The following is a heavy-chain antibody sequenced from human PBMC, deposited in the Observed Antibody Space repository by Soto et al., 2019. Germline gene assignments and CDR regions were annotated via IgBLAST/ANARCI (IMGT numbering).Heavy chain of an antibody. CDR2: IDGGGTT. D-gene: IGHD6-19*01. J-gene: IGHJ4*02. CDR3: VQTTGWPGCDF. V-gene: IGHV3-53*01. Sequence: EVQLVESGGGLIQPGGSLRLSCAASGFTVSSKYMTWVRQAPGKGLEWVSVIDGGGTTYYADSVKGRFTISRDHSKNTLYLQVNSLRAEDTAVYYCVQTTGWPGCDFWGQGTLVTVSS. CDR1: GFTVSSKY.